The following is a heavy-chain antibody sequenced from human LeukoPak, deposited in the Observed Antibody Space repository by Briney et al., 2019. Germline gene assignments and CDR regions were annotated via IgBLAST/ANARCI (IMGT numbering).Heavy chain of an antibody. V-gene: IGHV3-11*06. CDR3: VRDLSLTDYYDSSGPWGDY. J-gene: IGHJ4*02. CDR2: ISSSGRYT. D-gene: IGHD3-22*01. CDR1: GFTFSSYA. Sequence: PGGSVRLSCAASGFTFSSYAMSWIRQAPGKGLEWISYISSSGRYTNYADPVKGRFTISRDNAKNSLYLQMNSLRAEDTAVYYCVRDLSLTDYYDSSGPWGDYWGQGMLVNVSS.